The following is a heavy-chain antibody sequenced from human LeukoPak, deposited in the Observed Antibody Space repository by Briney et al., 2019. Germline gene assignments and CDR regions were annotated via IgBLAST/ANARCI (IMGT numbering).Heavy chain of an antibody. CDR2: ISGSGGST. Sequence: GGSLRLSCAASGFTFSSYAMSWVRQAPGKGLEWVSAISGSGGSTYYADSVKGRFTISRDNSKNTLYLQMNSLRAEDTSVYYCAKDLLDYCSSTSCKYYFDYWGQGTLVTVSS. V-gene: IGHV3-23*01. J-gene: IGHJ4*02. CDR1: GFTFSSYA. CDR3: AKDLLDYCSSTSCKYYFDY. D-gene: IGHD2-2*01.